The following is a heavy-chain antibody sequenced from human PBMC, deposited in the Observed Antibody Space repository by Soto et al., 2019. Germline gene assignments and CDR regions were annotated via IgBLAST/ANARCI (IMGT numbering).Heavy chain of an antibody. V-gene: IGHV1-8*01. Sequence: QVQLVKSGAEVKKPGASVKVSCKASGYPFTTYDISWVRQAAGQGLEWMGWINLNSGHTDYAQRFQGRVTMTRNTSITTAYMELTSLSSEDTAVYYCARGRGWRDYWGQGTLVTVSS. D-gene: IGHD6-19*01. J-gene: IGHJ4*02. CDR3: ARGRGWRDY. CDR1: GYPFTTYD. CDR2: INLNSGHT.